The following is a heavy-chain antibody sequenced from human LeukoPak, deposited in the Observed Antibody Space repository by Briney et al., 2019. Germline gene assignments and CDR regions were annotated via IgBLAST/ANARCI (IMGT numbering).Heavy chain of an antibody. D-gene: IGHD3-16*01. CDR2: IEQDGSEK. CDR1: GFSFSNYW. J-gene: IGHJ4*02. CDR3: TRSLDE. Sequence: GGSLRLSCAASGFSFSNYWVDWVRQAPGKGLEWVANIEQDGSEKKCLDSVKGRFTISRDNAQNSLYLQMYSLRVEDTAVYYCTRSLDEWGQGTLVTVSS. V-gene: IGHV3-7*02.